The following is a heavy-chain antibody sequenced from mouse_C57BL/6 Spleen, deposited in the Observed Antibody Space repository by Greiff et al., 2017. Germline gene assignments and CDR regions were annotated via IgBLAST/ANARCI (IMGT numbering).Heavy chain of an antibody. V-gene: IGHV1-82*01. CDR2: IYPGDGDT. D-gene: IGHD1-1*01. Sequence: VQLKQSGPELVKPGASVKISCKASGYAFSSSWMNWVKQRPGKGLEWIGRIYPGDGDTNYNGKFKGKATLTVDKSSSTAYMHLSSLTSEDSAVYFGAKSCCSSSYDDYWGQGTTLTVSS. J-gene: IGHJ2*01. CDR3: AKSCCSSSYDDY. CDR1: GYAFSSSW.